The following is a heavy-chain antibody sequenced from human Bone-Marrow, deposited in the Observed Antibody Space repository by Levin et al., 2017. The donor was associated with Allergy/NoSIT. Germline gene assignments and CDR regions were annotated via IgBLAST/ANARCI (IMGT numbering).Heavy chain of an antibody. CDR1: GFTFSSYG. D-gene: IGHD5-12*01. CDR3: AKKSRMRTNPAVATIYYYYYYYMDV. CDR2: ISYDGSNK. J-gene: IGHJ6*03. Sequence: GGSLRLSCAASGFTFSSYGMHWVRQAPGKGLEWVAVISYDGSNKYYADSVKGRFTISRDNSKNTLYLQMNSLRAEDTAVYYCAKKSRMRTNPAVATIYYYYYYYMDVWGKGTTVTVSS. V-gene: IGHV3-30*18.